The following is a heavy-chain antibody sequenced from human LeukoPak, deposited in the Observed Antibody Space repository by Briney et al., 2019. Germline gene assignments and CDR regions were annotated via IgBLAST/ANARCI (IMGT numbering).Heavy chain of an antibody. CDR2: IFDSGST. D-gene: IGHD3-22*01. J-gene: IGHJ4*02. CDR3: ARARSPKDYYSDTSGYYYFDS. V-gene: IGHV4-59*02. Sequence: PSETLSLTCTVPDGSVTSFYWSWIRQPPGKGLEWIGFIFDSGSTKYNPSLKSRVTISADTSKKQFSLKLSSVTAADPAVYYCARARSPKDYYSDTSGYYYFDSWGQGAQVTVSS. CDR1: DGSVTSFY.